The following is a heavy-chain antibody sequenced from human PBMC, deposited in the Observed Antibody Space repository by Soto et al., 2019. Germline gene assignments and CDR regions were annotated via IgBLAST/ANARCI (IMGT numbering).Heavy chain of an antibody. CDR1: GFTFGDYA. J-gene: IGHJ5*02. Sequence: PGGSLRLSCTASGFTFGDYAMSWFRQAPGKGLEWVGFIRSKAYGGTTEYAASVKGRFTISRDDSKSIAYLQMNSLKTEDTAVYYCTRDLYVALFVRTLEEFDPWGQGTLVTVSS. CDR3: TRDLYVALFVRTLEEFDP. D-gene: IGHD3-10*02. CDR2: IRSKAYGGTT. V-gene: IGHV3-49*03.